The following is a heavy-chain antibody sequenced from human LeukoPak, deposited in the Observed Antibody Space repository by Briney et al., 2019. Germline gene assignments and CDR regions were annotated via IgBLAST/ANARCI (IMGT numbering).Heavy chain of an antibody. CDR1: GFTFSSYA. V-gene: IGHV3-30*04. CDR3: ARRYCSGGSCYSVGHLDY. Sequence: GRSLRLSCAASGFTFSSYAMHWVRQAPGKGLEWVAVISYDGSNKYYADSVKGRFTNSRDNSKNTLYLQMNSLRAEDTAVYYCARRYCSGGSCYSVGHLDYWGQGTLVTVSS. CDR2: ISYDGSNK. J-gene: IGHJ4*02. D-gene: IGHD2-15*01.